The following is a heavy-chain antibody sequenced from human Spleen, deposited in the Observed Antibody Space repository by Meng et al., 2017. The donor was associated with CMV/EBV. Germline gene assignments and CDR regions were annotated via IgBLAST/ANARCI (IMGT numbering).Heavy chain of an antibody. CDR2: ISYDGSNK. V-gene: IGHV3-30*03. CDR1: GFTFSNAW. CDR3: ARGGYCSSTSCTKGYYYYYGMDV. J-gene: IGHJ6*02. Sequence: GESLKISCAASGFTFSNAWMSWVRQAPGKGLEWVAVISYDGSNKYYADSVKGRFTISRDNSKNTLYLQMNSLRAEDTAVYYCARGGYCSSTSCTKGYYYYYGMDVWGQGTTVTVSS. D-gene: IGHD2-2*01.